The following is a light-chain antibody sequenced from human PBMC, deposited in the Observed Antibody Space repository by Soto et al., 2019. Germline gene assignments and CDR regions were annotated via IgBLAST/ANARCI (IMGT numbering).Light chain of an antibody. CDR3: QQYNTYSGT. Sequence: DIQMTQCPSTLSASVGDRVPITCRASQSIIRWLVWYQQKPGKAPKLLIYDASSLQSGVPSRFSGSGSETEFTLTITSLQPDDSATYYCQQYNTYSGTFGQGTKV. V-gene: IGKV1-5*01. CDR2: DAS. J-gene: IGKJ1*01. CDR1: QSIIRW.